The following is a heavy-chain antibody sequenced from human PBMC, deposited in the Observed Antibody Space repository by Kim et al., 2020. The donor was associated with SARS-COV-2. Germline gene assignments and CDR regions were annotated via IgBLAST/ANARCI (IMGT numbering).Heavy chain of an antibody. V-gene: IGHV1-69*13. Sequence: SVKVSCKASGGTFSSYAISWVRQAPGQGREWMGGIISIFGTANYAQKFQGRVTINADESTRTAYMELSSLRSEDTAVYYCARGLRDGSGKVLGYSGQGTLVTVSS. CDR3: ARGLRDGSGKVLGY. CDR2: IISIFGTA. J-gene: IGHJ4*02. CDR1: GGTFSSYA. D-gene: IGHD3-10*01.